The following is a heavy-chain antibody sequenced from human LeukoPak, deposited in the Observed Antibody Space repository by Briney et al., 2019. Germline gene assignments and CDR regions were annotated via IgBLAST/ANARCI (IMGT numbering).Heavy chain of an antibody. CDR3: ARFGVGYDRDV. J-gene: IGHJ6*02. CDR2: IHYSGRP. CDR1: GGSISGHY. D-gene: IGHD3-16*01. Sequence: PSETLSLTCTVSGGSISGHYWTWIRQPPGKGLEWIGQIHYSGRPDYNPSLKSRVTISVDTSKNQLSLKVTSVTGADTAVYYCARFGVGYDRDVWGQRTTVTVSS. V-gene: IGHV4-59*11.